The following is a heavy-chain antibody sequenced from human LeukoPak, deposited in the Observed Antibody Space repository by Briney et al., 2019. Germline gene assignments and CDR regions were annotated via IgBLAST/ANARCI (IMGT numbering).Heavy chain of an antibody. Sequence: GGSLRLSCAASGFTFSRYWMSWVRQGPGKGLVWVSRINRDGSTTNYADSVKGRFTVSRDNAKNTLNLQMNSLRAEDTAVYYCARDKKSGESSEIDYWGQGTLVTVSS. V-gene: IGHV3-74*01. J-gene: IGHJ4*02. CDR1: GFTFSRYW. CDR2: INRDGSTT. D-gene: IGHD3-10*01. CDR3: ARDKKSGESSEIDY.